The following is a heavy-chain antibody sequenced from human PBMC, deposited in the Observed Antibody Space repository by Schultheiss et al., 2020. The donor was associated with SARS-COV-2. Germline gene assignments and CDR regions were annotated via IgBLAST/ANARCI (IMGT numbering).Heavy chain of an antibody. Sequence: SETLSLTCTVSGGSISSGGYYWSWIRQHPGKGLEWIGYIYYSGSTYYNPSLKSLVTISVDTSKNQFSLKLSSVTAADTAVYYCARVRRVWTNQTTYYYYGMDVWGQGTTVTVSS. CDR3: ARVRRVWTNQTTYYYYGMDV. CDR1: GGSISSGGYY. V-gene: IGHV4-31*01. CDR2: IYYSGST. J-gene: IGHJ6*02. D-gene: IGHD1-14*01.